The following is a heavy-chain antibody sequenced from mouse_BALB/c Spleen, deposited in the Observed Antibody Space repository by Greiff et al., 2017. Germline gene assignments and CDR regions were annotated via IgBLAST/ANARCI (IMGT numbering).Heavy chain of an antibody. CDR3: ARYYYGWFAY. J-gene: IGHJ3*01. V-gene: IGHV8-12*01. CDR1: GFSLSTSGMG. Sequence: QVTLKESGPGILQPSQTLSLTCSFSGFSLSTSGMGVSWIRQPSGKGLEWLAHIYWDDDKRYNPSLKSRLTISKDTSRNQVFLKITSVDTADTATYYCARYYYGWFAYWGQGTLVTVSA. CDR2: IYWDDDK. D-gene: IGHD1-1*01.